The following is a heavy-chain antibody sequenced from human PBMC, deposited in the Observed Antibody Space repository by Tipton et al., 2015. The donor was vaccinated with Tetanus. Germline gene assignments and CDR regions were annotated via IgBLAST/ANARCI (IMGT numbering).Heavy chain of an antibody. V-gene: IGHV1-69*06. D-gene: IGHD2-15*01. Sequence: QLVQSGPEVKKPGSSVRVSCKTFGGAFKTYAISWVRQAPGQGLEWMGGIFPQFGTSNYAPKFQDRVTMTADTSTGTVFMDLHNLRSDDTAVYYCVRPDRYCSGGSCYLALDSWGQGTRITISS. CDR3: VRPDRYCSGGSCYLALDS. CDR2: IFPQFGTS. J-gene: IGHJ5*01. CDR1: GGAFKTYA.